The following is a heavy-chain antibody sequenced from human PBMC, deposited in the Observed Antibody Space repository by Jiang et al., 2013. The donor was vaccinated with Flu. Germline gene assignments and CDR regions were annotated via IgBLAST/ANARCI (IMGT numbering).Heavy chain of an antibody. CDR1: GYSFTSYY. CDR2: INPSGGST. D-gene: IGHD3-10*01. CDR3: ARDPDGESMEDNWFDP. J-gene: IGHJ5*02. Sequence: SGAEVKKPGASVKVSCKASGYSFTSYYIHWVRQAPGQGLEWMGRINPSGGSTDYAQKLQGRVTMTRDTSTSTVYMELSSLRSEDTAVYYCARDPDGESMEDNWFDPWGQGTLVTVSS. V-gene: IGHV1-46*04.